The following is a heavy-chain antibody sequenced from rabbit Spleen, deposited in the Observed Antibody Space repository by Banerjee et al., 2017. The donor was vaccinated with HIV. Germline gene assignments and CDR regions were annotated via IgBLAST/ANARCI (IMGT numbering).Heavy chain of an antibody. CDR2: INTGSGRL. D-gene: IGHD4-2*01. V-gene: IGHV1S45*01. Sequence: QEQLVESGGGLVQPEGSLKLSCTASGFSLSSYVMTWVRQAPGKGLEWIGHINTGSGRLYYANWVNGRFTISKTSSTTVTLQMTSLTAADTATYFCARDSYADKCFELDLWGPGDPRHRL. CDR1: GFSLSSYV. J-gene: IGHJ6*01. CDR3: ARDSYADKCFELDL.